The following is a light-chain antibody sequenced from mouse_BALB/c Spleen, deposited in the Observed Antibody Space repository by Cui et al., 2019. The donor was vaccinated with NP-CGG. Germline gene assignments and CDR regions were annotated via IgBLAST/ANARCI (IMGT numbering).Light chain of an antibody. Sequence: QAFVTQGSALTTSPGETVTLTCRSSTGAVTTSNYANWVQEKPGHLFTGLIGGTNNRAPGVPARFSGSLIGDKAALTITGAQTEDEAIYFCALWYSNHWVFGGGTKLTVL. CDR2: GTN. V-gene: IGLV1*01. CDR1: TGAVTTSNY. CDR3: ALWYSNHWV. J-gene: IGLJ1*01.